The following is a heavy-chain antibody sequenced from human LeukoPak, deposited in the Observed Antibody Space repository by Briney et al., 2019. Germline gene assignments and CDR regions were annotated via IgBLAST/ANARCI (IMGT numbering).Heavy chain of an antibody. Sequence: PGGSLRLSCAASGFTFNTYAMSWVRQAPGKGLEWVSGIGGSGSSTYYAESVKGRFTISRDNSKNTLYLQMSSLRAEDTAAYYCAKAVDDYFFDYWGQGTLVTVSS. CDR3: AKAVDDYFFDY. CDR1: GFTFNTYA. J-gene: IGHJ4*02. CDR2: IGGSGSST. V-gene: IGHV3-23*01. D-gene: IGHD2-21*02.